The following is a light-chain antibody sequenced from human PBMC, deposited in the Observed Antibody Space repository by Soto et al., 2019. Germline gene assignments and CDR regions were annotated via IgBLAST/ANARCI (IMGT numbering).Light chain of an antibody. CDR2: AAS. CDR1: QTISNY. V-gene: IGKV1-39*01. CDR3: QQRYNSPIT. J-gene: IGKJ5*01. Sequence: DIQLTQSPSSLSSSLGDRVTITCRASQTISNYLAWYQQKSGRAPELLVYAASNLQSGVPSRFTGSGSGTDFTLTISGLEPADFATYFCQQRYNSPITFGQGTRLEIK.